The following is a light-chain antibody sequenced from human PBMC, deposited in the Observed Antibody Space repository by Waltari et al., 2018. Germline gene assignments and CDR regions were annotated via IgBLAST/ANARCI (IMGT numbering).Light chain of an antibody. CDR1: SLRSYY. CDR3: NSRDSSGNVV. V-gene: IGLV3-19*01. CDR2: GKN. Sequence: SSELTQDPAVSVALGQTVRITCQGASLRSYYASWYQQKPGQAPLLVIYGKNNRPSGIPDRFSGSSSGNTASLTITGAQAEDEADYYCNSRDSSGNVVFGGGTKLTVL. J-gene: IGLJ2*01.